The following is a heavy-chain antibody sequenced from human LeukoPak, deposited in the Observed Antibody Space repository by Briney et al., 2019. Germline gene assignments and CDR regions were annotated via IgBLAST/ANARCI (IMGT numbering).Heavy chain of an antibody. Sequence: SETLSLTCAVYGGSFSGYYWSWIRQPPGKGLEWIGSIYYSGSTYYNPSLKSRVTISVDTSKNQFSLKLNSVSAADTAVYCCARLRDYHYYYMDVWGKGTTVTFSS. CDR2: IYYSGST. CDR1: GGSFSGYY. J-gene: IGHJ6*03. V-gene: IGHV4-34*01. CDR3: ARLRDYHYYYMDV.